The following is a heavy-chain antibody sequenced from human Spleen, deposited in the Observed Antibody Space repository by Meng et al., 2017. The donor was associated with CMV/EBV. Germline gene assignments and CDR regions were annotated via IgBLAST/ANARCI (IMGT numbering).Heavy chain of an antibody. CDR1: GGTFSSFA. CDR2: VSGYIGNK. J-gene: IGHJ6*02. V-gene: IGHV1-18*01. D-gene: IGHD2/OR15-2a*01. Sequence: ASVKVSCKASGGTFSSFAISWVRQAPGQGLEWMGWVSGYIGNKNYAQKFQGRVTMTTDTSTSTAYMELRSLRSDDTAVYFCARFYRASPMDVWGQGTTVTVSS. CDR3: ARFYRASPMDV.